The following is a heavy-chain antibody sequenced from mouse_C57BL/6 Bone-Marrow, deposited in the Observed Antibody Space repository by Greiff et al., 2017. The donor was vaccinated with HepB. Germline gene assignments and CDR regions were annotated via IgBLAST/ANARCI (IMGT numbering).Heavy chain of an antibody. D-gene: IGHD4-1*01. CDR3: ASGKLGPDY. Sequence: QVQLQQPGAELVKPGASVKLSCKASGYTFTSYWMQWVKQRPGQGLEWIGEIDPSDSYNNYNQKFKGKATLTVDTSSSTAYMQLSSLTSEDSAVYYCASGKLGPDYWGQGTTLTVSS. CDR2: IDPSDSYN. V-gene: IGHV1-50*01. CDR1: GYTFTSYW. J-gene: IGHJ2*01.